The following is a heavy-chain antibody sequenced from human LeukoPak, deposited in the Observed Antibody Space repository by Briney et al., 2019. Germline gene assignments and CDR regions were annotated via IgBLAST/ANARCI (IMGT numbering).Heavy chain of an antibody. J-gene: IGHJ6*02. V-gene: IGHV4-59*01. Sequence: SETLSLTCTVSGGSISSYSLSWVRQPPGKGLEWIGYIYYSGSTNYSPSLKSRVTISVDTSKNQFSLKLSSVTAADTAVYYCARVTSSGSYWIVYYGMDVWGQGTTVTVSS. CDR2: IYYSGST. D-gene: IGHD1-26*01. CDR3: ARVTSSGSYWIVYYGMDV. CDR1: GGSISSYS.